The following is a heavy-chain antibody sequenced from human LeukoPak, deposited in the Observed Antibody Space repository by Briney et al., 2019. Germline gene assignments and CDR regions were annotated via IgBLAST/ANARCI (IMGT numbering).Heavy chain of an antibody. CDR2: INHSGGT. CDR3: ARVLKTKLAIVKNWYFDL. J-gene: IGHJ2*01. V-gene: IGHV4-34*01. D-gene: IGHD1-1*01. Sequence: SETLSLTCAVYGGSFSGYSWSWIRRPPGKGLEWIGEINHSGGTNYNPSLKSRVTMSVDTSNNQFSLNLNSLTAADTAVYYCARVLKTKLAIVKNWYFDLWGRGTLVTASS. CDR1: GGSFSGYS.